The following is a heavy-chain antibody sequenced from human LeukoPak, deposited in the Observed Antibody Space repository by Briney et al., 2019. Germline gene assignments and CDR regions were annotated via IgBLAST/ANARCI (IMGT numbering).Heavy chain of an antibody. V-gene: IGHV3-30*01. Sequence: GGSLRLSCAASGFTFSDFAMHWVRQAPGKGLKWVSFISYDGSNKYYADSVKGRFTISRDNSKNTLFLQMNSLGAEDTAVYYCARGYYYDSSAPPDYWGQGTLVTASS. CDR1: GFTFSDFA. D-gene: IGHD3-22*01. J-gene: IGHJ4*02. CDR3: ARGYYYDSSAPPDY. CDR2: ISYDGSNK.